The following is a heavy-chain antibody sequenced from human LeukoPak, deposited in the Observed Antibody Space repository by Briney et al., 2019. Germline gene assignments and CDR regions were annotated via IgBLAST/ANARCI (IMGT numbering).Heavy chain of an antibody. V-gene: IGHV4-38-2*02. D-gene: IGHD1-26*01. CDR3: ARDGASASGSWFGP. CDR2: IYHSGST. CDR1: ADSISSGYY. Sequence: SETLSLICTVSADSISSGYYWGWIRQSPGKGLEWIGSIYHSGSTYYNPSLRSRVTISVDMSKNQFSLRLNSVTAADTAVYYCARDGASASGSWFGPWGQGTLVTVSS. J-gene: IGHJ5*02.